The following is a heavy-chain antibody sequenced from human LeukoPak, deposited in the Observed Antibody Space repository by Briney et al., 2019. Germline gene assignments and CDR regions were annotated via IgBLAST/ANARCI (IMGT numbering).Heavy chain of an antibody. Sequence: GGSLRLSCAASGFTSSSYALSWVRQAPGKGLEWVSSSSGSDGSAYYADSVKGRFTISRDTSRNSLYLRMHSLRPEDTAVYYCAKDVEATITSWGYYFDHWGQGALVTVSS. D-gene: IGHD5-12*01. J-gene: IGHJ4*02. CDR1: GFTSSSYA. CDR2: SSGSDGSA. V-gene: IGHV3-23*01. CDR3: AKDVEATITSWGYYFDH.